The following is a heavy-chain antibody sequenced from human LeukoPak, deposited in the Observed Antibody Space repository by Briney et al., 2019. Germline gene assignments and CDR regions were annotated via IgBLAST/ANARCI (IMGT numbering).Heavy chain of an antibody. Sequence: ASVNVSCKASGYTFTGYDPHWVRQAPAQGHEWMGWIDTKNGVTNYAQKFQGRVTMTRDTSITTAYMELGRLRSDDTALYYCARANRGFGEPSGFDFWGQGTMVTVSS. CDR2: IDTKNGVT. CDR3: ARANRGFGEPSGFDF. J-gene: IGHJ3*01. V-gene: IGHV1-2*02. CDR1: GYTFTGYD. D-gene: IGHD3-10*01.